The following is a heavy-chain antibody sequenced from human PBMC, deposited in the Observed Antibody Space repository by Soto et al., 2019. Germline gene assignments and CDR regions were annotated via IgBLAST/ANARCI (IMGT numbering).Heavy chain of an antibody. CDR1: GFTFSSYG. D-gene: IGHD3-22*01. Sequence: GGSLRLSCAASGFTFSSYGMHWVRQAPGKGLEWVAVISYDGSNKYYADSVKGRFTISGDNSKNTLYLQMNSLRAEDTAVYYCAKDRVDYYDSSGYYYVNYFDYWGQGTLVTVSS. V-gene: IGHV3-30*18. CDR2: ISYDGSNK. CDR3: AKDRVDYYDSSGYYYVNYFDY. J-gene: IGHJ4*02.